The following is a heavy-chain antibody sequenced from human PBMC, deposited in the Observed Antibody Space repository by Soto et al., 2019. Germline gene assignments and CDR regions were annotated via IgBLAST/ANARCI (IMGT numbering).Heavy chain of an antibody. CDR3: ARESRYDSSGYYPGRTDY. V-gene: IGHV1-46*01. Sequence: ASVKVSCKASGYTFTGYYMHWVRQAPGQGLEWMGIINPNSGSTSYAQKFQGRVTMTRDTSTSAVYMELSSLRSEDTAVYYCARESRYDSSGYYPGRTDYWGQGTLVTVSS. D-gene: IGHD3-22*01. CDR2: INPNSGST. CDR1: GYTFTGYY. J-gene: IGHJ4*02.